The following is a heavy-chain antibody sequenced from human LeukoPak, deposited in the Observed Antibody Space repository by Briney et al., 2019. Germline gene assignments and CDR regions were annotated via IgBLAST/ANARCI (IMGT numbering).Heavy chain of an antibody. V-gene: IGHV3-23*01. CDR2: INANSGTT. Sequence: GGSLRLSCAASGFAFSVYAMSWLRQPPGKGLEWVSTINANSGTTSYAASVRGRFTISRDNSKNALYLQLNTLRADDTAVYYCANLKRADYGDQDVFDYWGQGTLVTVSS. J-gene: IGHJ4*02. D-gene: IGHD4-17*01. CDR3: ANLKRADYGDQDVFDY. CDR1: GFAFSVYA.